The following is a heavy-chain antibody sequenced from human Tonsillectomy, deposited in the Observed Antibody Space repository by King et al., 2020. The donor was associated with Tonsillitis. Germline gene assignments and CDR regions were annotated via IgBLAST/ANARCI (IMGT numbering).Heavy chain of an antibody. CDR2: INPNSGGT. D-gene: IGHD1-1*01. J-gene: IGHJ6*03. Sequence: VQLVESGAEVKNPGASVRVSCKASGYTFTGYYMHWVRQAPGQGLEWMGWINPNSGGTNYAQKFQGWVTMTRDTSISTAYMELSRLTSDDTAVYYCARGIRDAYNCMDYYYYYRDVWGRGTTVTVSS. CDR3: ARGIRDAYNCMDYYYYYRDV. CDR1: GYTFTGYY. V-gene: IGHV1-2*04.